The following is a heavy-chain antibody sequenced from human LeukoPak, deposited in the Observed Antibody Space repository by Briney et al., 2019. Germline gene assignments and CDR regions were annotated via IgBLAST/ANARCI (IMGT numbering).Heavy chain of an antibody. V-gene: IGHV4-34*01. D-gene: IGHD6-13*01. J-gene: IGHJ5*02. CDR3: ARAYSSSWYIWFDP. CDR2: INHSGST. CDR1: GGSFSGYY. Sequence: SETLSLTCAVYGGSFSGYYWSWIRQPPGKGLEWIGEINHSGSTNYNPSLKSRVTLSVDTSKNQFSLNLSSVTAADTAVYYCARAYSSSWYIWFDPWGQGTLVTVSS.